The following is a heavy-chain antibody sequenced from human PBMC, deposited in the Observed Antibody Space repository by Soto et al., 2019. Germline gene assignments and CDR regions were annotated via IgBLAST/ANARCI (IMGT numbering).Heavy chain of an antibody. V-gene: IGHV1-69*12. CDR2: IIPIFGTA. CDR1: GGTFSSYA. D-gene: IGHD6-13*01. Sequence: QVQLVQSGAEVKKPGSSVKVSCKAAGGTFSSYAISWVRQAPGQGLEWMGGIIPIFGTANYAQKFQGRVTITADESTSTAYMELSSLRSEVTAVYYCASGLAAGTIGDYGMDVWGQGTTVTVSS. CDR3: ASGLAAGTIGDYGMDV. J-gene: IGHJ6*02.